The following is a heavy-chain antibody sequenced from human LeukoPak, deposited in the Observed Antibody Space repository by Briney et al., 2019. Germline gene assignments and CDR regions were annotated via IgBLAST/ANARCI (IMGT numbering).Heavy chain of an antibody. CDR2: ISRSSSYT. CDR1: GFTFSSYS. Sequence: PGGSLRLSCAASGFTFSSYSMNWVRQAPGKGLEWVSSISRSSSYTYYADSVKGRFTISRDNAKKSLYLQMNSLRAEDTAVYYCARGGSTVTNSVGYWGQGTLVTVSS. J-gene: IGHJ4*02. D-gene: IGHD4-17*01. V-gene: IGHV3-21*01. CDR3: ARGGSTVTNSVGY.